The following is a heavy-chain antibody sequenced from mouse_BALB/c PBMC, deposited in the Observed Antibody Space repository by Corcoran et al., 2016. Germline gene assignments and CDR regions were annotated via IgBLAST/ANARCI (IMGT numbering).Heavy chain of an antibody. CDR2: IHPGSNTI. D-gene: IGHD1-2*01. Sequence: EVKLLESGGGLVQPGGSLKLSCAASGLDFRGYWMGWVRQATGKGLEWIGEIHPGSNTINYTPSLKDKFIIPIDNAKNTLNLQMSKVRSEHTALYDCARPLTYGPFDYWGQGTLVTVSA. V-gene: IGHV4-1*02. CDR3: ARPLTYGPFDY. J-gene: IGHJ3*01. CDR1: GLDFRGYW.